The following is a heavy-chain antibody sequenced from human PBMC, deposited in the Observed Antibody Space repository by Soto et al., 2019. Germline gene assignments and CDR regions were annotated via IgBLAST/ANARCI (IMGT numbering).Heavy chain of an antibody. V-gene: IGHV3-21*01. J-gene: IGHJ6*02. CDR3: ARDYSSSGGMDV. CDR2: ISSSSSYI. Sequence: VGSLRLSCAASGFTFSSYSMNWVRQAPGKGLEWVSSISSSSSYIFYADSVKGRFTISRDKPKHPLYLRMDCLRTEDTAVYYCARDYSSSGGMDVWGQGTMVTVSS. D-gene: IGHD6-6*01. CDR1: GFTFSSYS.